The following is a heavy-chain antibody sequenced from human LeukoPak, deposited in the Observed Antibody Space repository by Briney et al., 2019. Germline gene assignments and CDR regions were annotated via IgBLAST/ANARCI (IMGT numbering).Heavy chain of an antibody. CDR3: ARVKEMATIAIDY. Sequence: PGVSLRLSCAASGFTFSSYSMNWVRQAPGKGLEWVSSISSSSSYIYYADSVKGRFTISRDNAKNSLYLQMNSLRAEDTAVYYCARVKEMATIAIDYWGQGTLVTVSS. CDR2: ISSSSSYI. V-gene: IGHV3-21*01. J-gene: IGHJ4*02. D-gene: IGHD5-24*01. CDR1: GFTFSSYS.